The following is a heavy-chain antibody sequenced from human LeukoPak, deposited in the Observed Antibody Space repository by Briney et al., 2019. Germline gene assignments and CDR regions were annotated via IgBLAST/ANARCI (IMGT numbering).Heavy chain of an antibody. V-gene: IGHV4-59*01. CDR1: GGSIGSYH. D-gene: IGHD5/OR15-5a*01. CDR3: ARNRVFTYWYFDL. Sequence: SETLSLTCTVYGGSIGSYHWSWIRQPPGKGLEWIGYIYYSGSTNYNPSLRSRVSMSLDTSKNQFSLKLSSVTAADTAVYFCARNRVFTYWYFDLWGRGTLVTVSS. CDR2: IYYSGST. J-gene: IGHJ2*01.